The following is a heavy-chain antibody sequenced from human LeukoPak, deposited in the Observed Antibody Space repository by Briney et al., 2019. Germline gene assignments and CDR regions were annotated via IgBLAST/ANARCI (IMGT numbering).Heavy chain of an antibody. J-gene: IGHJ4*02. Sequence: PGGSLRLSCAASGLTFSIYGIHWVRQAPGKGLEWVTFITNDGRNKYYADSVKGRFTISRDNSKNTLYLQMNSLITEDTAVYYCAKIEVVLDDFWGQGTLVTVSS. V-gene: IGHV3-30*02. CDR2: ITNDGRNK. D-gene: IGHD2-21*01. CDR1: GLTFSIYG. CDR3: AKIEVVLDDF.